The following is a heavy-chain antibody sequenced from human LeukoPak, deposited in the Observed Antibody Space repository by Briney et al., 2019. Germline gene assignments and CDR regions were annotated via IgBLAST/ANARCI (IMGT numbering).Heavy chain of an antibody. Sequence: SETLSLTCTVSGGSISSYYWSWIRQPPGKGLERIGYIYYSGSTNYNPSHKSRVTISVDTSKNQFSLKLSSVTAADTAVYYCARGIRVGATFELYYYYYGMDVWGQGTTVTVSS. V-gene: IGHV4-59*08. CDR2: IYYSGST. CDR3: ARGIRVGATFELYYYYYGMDV. D-gene: IGHD1-26*01. J-gene: IGHJ6*02. CDR1: GGSISSYY.